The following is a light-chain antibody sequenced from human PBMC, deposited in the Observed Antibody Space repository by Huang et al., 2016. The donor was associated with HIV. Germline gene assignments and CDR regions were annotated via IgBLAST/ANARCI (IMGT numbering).Light chain of an antibody. CDR1: QSLLHSNGHND. V-gene: IGKV2-28*01. J-gene: IGKJ1*01. Sequence: IVLIQSPQSLSVTPGELASLSCRSSQSLLHSNGHNDVEWYRQKPGRSQQLLIYLGSNRAAGVPDRFSGTGSGTDFTRKISRVESEDVGVYYCMQELETPRWTFGKGTKVEIK. CDR3: MQELETPRWT. CDR2: LGS.